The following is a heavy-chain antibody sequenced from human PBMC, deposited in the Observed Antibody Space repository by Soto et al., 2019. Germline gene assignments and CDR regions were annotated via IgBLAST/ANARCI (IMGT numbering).Heavy chain of an antibody. J-gene: IGHJ4*02. Sequence: ASVKVSCKASGDTCTNNHMHWVRQAPGQGLEWMAIIDANGGSTTYAQKFVGRITVTGDTSASADYVEVSSGTSDDTAVYVCARDLKTRWSSDGRGQRPPVTVSS. CDR2: IDANGGST. V-gene: IGHV1-46*03. CDR3: ARDLKTRWSSDG. D-gene: IGHD6-13*01. CDR1: GDTCTNNH.